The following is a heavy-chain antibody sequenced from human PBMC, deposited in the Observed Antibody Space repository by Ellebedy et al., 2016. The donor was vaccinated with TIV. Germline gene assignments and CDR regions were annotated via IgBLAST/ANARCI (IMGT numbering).Heavy chain of an antibody. CDR3: ARDQSGGGAYDY. Sequence: GESLKISXAASGFTFSSYGMHWVRQAPSKGLEWVAVIWYDGSNKYYADSVTGRFTISRDNSKNTLYLQMNSLRAEDTAVYYCARDQSGGGAYDYWGQGTLVTVSS. V-gene: IGHV3-30*19. J-gene: IGHJ4*02. CDR1: GFTFSSYG. CDR2: IWYDGSNK. D-gene: IGHD3-10*01.